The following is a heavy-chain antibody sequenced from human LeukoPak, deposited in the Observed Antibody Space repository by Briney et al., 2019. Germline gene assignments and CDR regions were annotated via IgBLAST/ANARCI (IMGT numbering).Heavy chain of an antibody. CDR3: ARGYGSGSYYPYYFDY. V-gene: IGHV3-74*01. Sequence: PGGSLRLSCAAFGFTFSSYWMHWVRQAPGKGLVWVSRINSDGSSTSYADSVKGRFTISRDNAKNTLYLQMNSLRAEDTAVYYCARGYGSGSYYPYYFDYWGQGTLVTVSS. D-gene: IGHD3-10*01. J-gene: IGHJ4*02. CDR1: GFTFSSYW. CDR2: INSDGSST.